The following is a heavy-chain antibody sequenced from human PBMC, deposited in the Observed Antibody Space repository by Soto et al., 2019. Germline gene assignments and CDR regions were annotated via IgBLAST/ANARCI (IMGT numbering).Heavy chain of an antibody. D-gene: IGHD3-22*01. J-gene: IGHJ6*02. CDR3: ARDQRRVYYDSSPVYYYYGMDV. V-gene: IGHV4-31*03. CDR2: IYYSGST. Sequence: LSLTCTVSGGSISSGGYYWSWIRQHPGKGLEWIGYIYYSGSTYYNPSLKSRVTISVDTSKNQFSLKLSSVTAADTAVYYCARDQRRVYYDSSPVYYYYGMDVWGQGTTVTVSS. CDR1: GGSISSGGYY.